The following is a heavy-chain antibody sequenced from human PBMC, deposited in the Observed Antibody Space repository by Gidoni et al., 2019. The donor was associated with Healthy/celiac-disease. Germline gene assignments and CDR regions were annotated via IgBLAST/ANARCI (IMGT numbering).Heavy chain of an antibody. V-gene: IGHV3-7*03. Sequence: EGQLVESGGGLVQPGGSLRLSCAASGFTFSSYWMSWVRPAPGKGLEGVATIKQDGSEKYYVDSVKSRFTISRDNAKNSLYLQMNSLRAEDTAVYYCARERPGTIFGVVPAWGQGTLVTVSS. D-gene: IGHD3-3*01. CDR2: IKQDGSEK. J-gene: IGHJ5*02. CDR3: ARERPGTIFGVVPA. CDR1: GFTFSSYW.